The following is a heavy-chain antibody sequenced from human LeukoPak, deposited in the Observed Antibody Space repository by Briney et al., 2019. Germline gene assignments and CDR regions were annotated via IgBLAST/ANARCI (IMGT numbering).Heavy chain of an antibody. J-gene: IGHJ4*02. Sequence: GGSLRLSCAASGLTFSNAWMSWVRQAPGKGLEWVGRIKSTTDGGTTDYAARVKGRFTISRDDSKTTLYLQMNSLKTEDTAVYYCTTDRPVPFLSFGLEWGQGTLV. CDR2: IKSTTDGGTT. D-gene: IGHD3-10*01. CDR1: GLTFSNAW. CDR3: TTDRPVPFLSFGLE. V-gene: IGHV3-15*01.